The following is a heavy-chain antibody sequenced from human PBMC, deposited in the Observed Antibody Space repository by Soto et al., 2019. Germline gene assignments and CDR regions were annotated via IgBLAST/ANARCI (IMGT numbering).Heavy chain of an antibody. CDR1: GFTFSSYS. J-gene: IGHJ4*02. D-gene: IGHD3-3*01. V-gene: IGHV3-48*01. CDR3: AIVLDFDFWSGYYRGYYFDY. Sequence: PGGSLRLSCAASGFTFSSYSMNWVRQAPGKGLEWVSYISSSSSTIYYADSVKGRFTISRDNAKNSLYLQMNSLRAEDTAVYYCAIVLDFDFWSGYYRGYYFDYWGQGTLVTVSS. CDR2: ISSSSSTI.